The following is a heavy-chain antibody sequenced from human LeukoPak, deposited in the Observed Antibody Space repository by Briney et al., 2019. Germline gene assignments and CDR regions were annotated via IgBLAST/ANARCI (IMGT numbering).Heavy chain of an antibody. CDR3: ARVPGVDFWSGYPASYYYYMDV. D-gene: IGHD3-3*01. V-gene: IGHV1-69*13. CDR1: GYTFTSYY. Sequence: SVKVSCKASGYTFTSYYMHWVRQAPGQGLEWMGGIIPIFGTANYAQKFQGRVTITADESTSTAYMELSSLRSEDTAVYYCARVPGVDFWSGYPASYYYYMDVWGKGTTVTVSS. J-gene: IGHJ6*03. CDR2: IIPIFGTA.